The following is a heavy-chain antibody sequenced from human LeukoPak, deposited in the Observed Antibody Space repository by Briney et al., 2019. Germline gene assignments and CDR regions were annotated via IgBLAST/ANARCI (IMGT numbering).Heavy chain of an antibody. CDR3: AKDITYDSSPSGALFAFDI. J-gene: IGHJ3*02. CDR2: ISWNSGSI. D-gene: IGHD3-22*01. Sequence: GGSLRLSCAASGFTFDDYAMHWVRQAPGKGPEWVSGISWNSGSIGYADSVKGRFTISRDNAKNSLYLQMNSLRAEDTALYYCAKDITYDSSPSGALFAFDIWGQGTMVTVSS. CDR1: GFTFDDYA. V-gene: IGHV3-9*01.